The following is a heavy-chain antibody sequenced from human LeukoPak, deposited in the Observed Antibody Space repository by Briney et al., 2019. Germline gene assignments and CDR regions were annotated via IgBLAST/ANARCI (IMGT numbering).Heavy chain of an antibody. D-gene: IGHD1-26*01. CDR1: GYSFTSYW. Sequence: GESLKISCKGSGYSFTSYWIGWVRQMPGKGLEWMGIIYPGNSDNRYSPSFQGQVTISADKSISTAYLQWSSLKASDTAMYYWSRPATATAAVAFDIWGQGTMVTVSS. CDR2: IYPGNSDN. CDR3: SRPATATAAVAFDI. J-gene: IGHJ3*02. V-gene: IGHV5-51*01.